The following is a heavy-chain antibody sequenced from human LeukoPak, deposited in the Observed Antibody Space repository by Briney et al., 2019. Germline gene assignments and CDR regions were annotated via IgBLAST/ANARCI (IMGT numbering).Heavy chain of an antibody. D-gene: IGHD6-6*01. Sequence: GEALKISCKGSRYSFTSYWIGWVRQMPGKGLEWMGIIYPGDSDTRYSPSFQGQVTTSAEKSISTAYLQWSSLKALNTAMYYCARHGRGIAARLYNWFDPWGQGNLVTVSS. V-gene: IGHV5-51*01. CDR3: ARHGRGIAARLYNWFDP. CDR1: RYSFTSYW. CDR2: IYPGDSDT. J-gene: IGHJ5*02.